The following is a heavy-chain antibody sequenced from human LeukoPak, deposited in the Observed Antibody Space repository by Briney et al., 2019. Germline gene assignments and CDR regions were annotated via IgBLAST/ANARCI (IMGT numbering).Heavy chain of an antibody. CDR2: INHSGST. J-gene: IGHJ4*02. V-gene: IGHV4-34*01. D-gene: IGHD6-13*01. CDR1: GGSFSGYY. Sequence: SETLSLTCAVYGGSFSGYYWSWIRQPPGKGLEWIGEINHSGSTNYNPSLKSRVTISVDTSKNQFSLKLSSVTAADTAVYYCARGRGQATRAKYSSSWYVVYWGQGTLVTVSS. CDR3: ARGRGQATRAKYSSSWYVVY.